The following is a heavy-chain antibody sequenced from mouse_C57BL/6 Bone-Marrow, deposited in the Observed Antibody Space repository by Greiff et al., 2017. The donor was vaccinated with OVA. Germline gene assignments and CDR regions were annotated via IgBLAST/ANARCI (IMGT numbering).Heavy chain of an antibody. CDR3: AREGYSNLFAY. J-gene: IGHJ3*01. CDR2: ISDGGSYT. Sequence: EVQVVESGGGLVKPGGSLKLSCAASGFTFSSYAMSWVRQTPEKRLEWVATISDGGSYTYYPDNVKGRFTISRDNAKNNLYLQMSHLKSEDTAMYYCAREGYSNLFAYWGQGTLVTVSA. CDR1: GFTFSSYA. V-gene: IGHV5-4*01. D-gene: IGHD2-5*01.